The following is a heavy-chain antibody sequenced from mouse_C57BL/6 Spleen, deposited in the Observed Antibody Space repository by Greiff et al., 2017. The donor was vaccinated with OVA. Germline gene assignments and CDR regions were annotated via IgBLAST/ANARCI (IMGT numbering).Heavy chain of an antibody. CDR2: IYPGDGDT. D-gene: IGHD2-13*01. J-gene: IGHJ4*01. CDR3: ARDYLAMDY. CDR1: GYAFSSSW. Sequence: VHLVESGPELVKPGASVKISCKASGYAFSSSWMNWVKQRPGKGLEWIGRIYPGDGDTNYNGKFKGKATLTADKSSSTAYMQLSSLTSEDSAVYFCARDYLAMDYWGQGTSVTVSS. V-gene: IGHV1-82*01.